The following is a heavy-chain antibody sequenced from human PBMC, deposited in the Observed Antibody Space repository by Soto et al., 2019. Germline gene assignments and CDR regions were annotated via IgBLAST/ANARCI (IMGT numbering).Heavy chain of an antibody. V-gene: IGHV3-74*01. J-gene: IGHJ6*02. CDR1: GFTFSSYW. CDR3: AMGLPGYYGMDV. Sequence: EVQLVESGGGLVQPGGSLRLSCAASGFTFSSYWIHWVRQAPGKGLVWVSRIKGDGSRTDYADSVKGRFTISRDNAKNTVYLQMNSLRDEDTAVYYCAMGLPGYYGMDVWGQGTTVTVSS. CDR2: IKGDGSRT. D-gene: IGHD1-7*01.